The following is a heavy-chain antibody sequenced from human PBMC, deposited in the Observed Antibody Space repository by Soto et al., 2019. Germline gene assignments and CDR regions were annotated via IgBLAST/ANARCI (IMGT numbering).Heavy chain of an antibody. J-gene: IGHJ6*02. V-gene: IGHV1-24*01. Sequence: ASVKVSCKVAGYTLTEISMHWVRQAPGKGLEWMGGFHPEDGETIYAQNFQDRVTMTEDTSTDTAYMELSSLRSEDTAVYYCALITGPYGMDVWGQGTTVTVSS. D-gene: IGHD2-8*01. CDR2: FHPEDGET. CDR1: GYTLTEIS. CDR3: ALITGPYGMDV.